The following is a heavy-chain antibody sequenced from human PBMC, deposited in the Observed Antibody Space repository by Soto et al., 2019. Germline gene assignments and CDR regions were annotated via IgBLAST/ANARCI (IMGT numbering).Heavy chain of an antibody. J-gene: IGHJ6*02. D-gene: IGHD6-25*01. Sequence: GESLKISCKGSGYSFTSYWISWVRQMPGKGLEWMGRIDPSDSYTNYSPSFQGHVTISADKSISTAYLQWSSLKASDTAMYYCARLGSSAYFHYFGMEGWGQGTTVTVSS. V-gene: IGHV5-10-1*01. CDR2: IDPSDSYT. CDR1: GYSFTSYW. CDR3: ARLGSSAYFHYFGMEG.